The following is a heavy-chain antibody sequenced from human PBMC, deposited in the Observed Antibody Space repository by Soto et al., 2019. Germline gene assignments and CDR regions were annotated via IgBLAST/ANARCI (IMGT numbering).Heavy chain of an antibody. CDR2: ISAYNGNT. D-gene: IGHD2-8*01. CDR1: GYTFTSYG. J-gene: IGHJ3*02. CDR3: ARDDIVLMVYARSNAFDI. V-gene: IGHV1-18*01. Sequence: QVQLVQSGAEVKKPGASVKVSCKASGYTFTSYGISWVRQAPGQGLEWMGWISAYNGNTNYAQKLQGRVTMTTDTSPSTAYMELRSLRSDDTAVYYCARDDIVLMVYARSNAFDIWGQGKMVTASS.